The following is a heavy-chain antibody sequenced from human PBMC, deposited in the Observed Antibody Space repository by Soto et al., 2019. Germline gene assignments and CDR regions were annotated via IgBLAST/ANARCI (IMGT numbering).Heavy chain of an antibody. CDR2: IYYSGST. CDR3: ARVKATMIVVVITLDAFDI. Sequence: PXATLSLTCTVPGGCISSSSYYWGWIRQPPGKGLEWIGSIYYSGSTYYNPSLKSRVTISVDTSKNQFSLELSSVTAADTAVYYCARVKATMIVVVITLDAFDIWAQGTMVAVSS. V-gene: IGHV4-39*01. CDR1: GGCISSSSYY. D-gene: IGHD3-22*01. J-gene: IGHJ3*02.